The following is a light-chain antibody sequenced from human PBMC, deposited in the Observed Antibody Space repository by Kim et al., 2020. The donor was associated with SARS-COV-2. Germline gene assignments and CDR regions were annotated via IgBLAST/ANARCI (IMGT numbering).Light chain of an antibody. CDR1: QDISNY. CDR3: QQYHALPRT. V-gene: IGKV1-33*01. CDR2: DAS. J-gene: IGKJ2*01. Sequence: ASVGDRVTITCQATQDISNYLNWYQQKPGKAPKLLLHDASNLETGFPSRFSGGGSGTFFTFTISSLQPEDIATYYCQQYHALPRTFGQGTKLEI.